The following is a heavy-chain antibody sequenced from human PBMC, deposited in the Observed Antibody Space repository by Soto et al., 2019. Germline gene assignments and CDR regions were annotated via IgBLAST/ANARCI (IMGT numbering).Heavy chain of an antibody. J-gene: IGHJ4*02. D-gene: IGHD1-20*01. V-gene: IGHV1-18*01. CDR2: ISPYNGHT. CDR3: ARDGIIGKIDYLDY. Sequence: ASVKVSCKASGYTFTSFGISWVRQAPGQGLEWMGWISPYNGHTNYAQKLLGRVTMTTDTFTNTAYMELRSLRSDDTAVYYCARDGIIGKIDYLDYWGQGTLVTVSS. CDR1: GYTFTSFG.